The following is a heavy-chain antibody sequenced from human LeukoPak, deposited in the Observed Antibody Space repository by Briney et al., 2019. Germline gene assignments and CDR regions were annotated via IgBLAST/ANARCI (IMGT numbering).Heavy chain of an antibody. V-gene: IGHV1-69-2*01. Sequence: ASVKVSCKVSGYTFTDYYMHWVQQAPGKGLEWMGLVDPEDGETIYAEKFQGRVTITADTSTDTAYMELSSLRSEDTAVYYCATAIPDVVVIAKPLFDYWGQGTLVTVSS. CDR3: ATAIPDVVVIAKPLFDY. CDR2: VDPEDGET. D-gene: IGHD2-21*01. J-gene: IGHJ4*02. CDR1: GYTFTDYY.